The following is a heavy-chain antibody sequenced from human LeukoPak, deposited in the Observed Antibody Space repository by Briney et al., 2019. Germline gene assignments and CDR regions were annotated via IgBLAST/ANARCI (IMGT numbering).Heavy chain of an antibody. D-gene: IGHD5-18*01. CDR1: GFTFSSYW. Sequence: GGSLRLSCAASGFTFSSYWIYWVRQAPGKGLVWVSRINSDGSSTRYADSVKGRFTFSRDNAKNTLYLQMNSLRDEDTAVYYCARAGSYGVSTLDYWGQGTLVTVSS. CDR2: INSDGSST. CDR3: ARAGSYGVSTLDY. J-gene: IGHJ4*02. V-gene: IGHV3-74*01.